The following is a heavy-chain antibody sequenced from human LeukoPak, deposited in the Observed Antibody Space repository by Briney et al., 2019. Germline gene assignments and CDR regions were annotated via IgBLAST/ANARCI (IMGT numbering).Heavy chain of an antibody. Sequence: SETLSLTCTVSGGSISSYYWTWIRQPPGKELEWIGYIYYSGTTNYNPSFDKSRVTISLDTSKNQFSLKLSSVTAADTAVYYCARDQQYHRPAGWFDPWGQGTLVTVSS. J-gene: IGHJ5*02. CDR1: GGSISSYY. CDR3: ARDQQYHRPAGWFDP. CDR2: IYYSGTT. D-gene: IGHD1-14*01. V-gene: IGHV4-59*08.